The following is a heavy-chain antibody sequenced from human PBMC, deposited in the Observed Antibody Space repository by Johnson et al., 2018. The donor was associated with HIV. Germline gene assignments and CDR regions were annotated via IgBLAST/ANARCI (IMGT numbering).Heavy chain of an antibody. V-gene: IGHV3-20*04. D-gene: IGHD1-20*01. Sequence: VQLVESGGGVVRPGGSLRLSCAASGFTFHDYGMSWVRQAPGKGLEWVSGIGTAGDTYYPGSVQGRFTIPRDNSTNTLYLQMNSLRAEDMAVYYCSRGIPTLPLTGTRGFDIWGQGTMVTVSS. CDR2: IGTAGDT. CDR1: GFTFHDYG. CDR3: SRGIPTLPLTGTRGFDI. J-gene: IGHJ3*02.